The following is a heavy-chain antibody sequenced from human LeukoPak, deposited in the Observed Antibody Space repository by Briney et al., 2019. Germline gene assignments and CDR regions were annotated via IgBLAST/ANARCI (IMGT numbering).Heavy chain of an antibody. CDR3: STYGSGRKFDY. V-gene: IGHV3-15*04. D-gene: IGHD3-10*01. Sequence: GGSLRLSCVGSGFSFTDAWMSWVRQIPGKGLGWVGRIESKTDGETTDYATPVKDRFIISRDDSTNTLYLQMNSLKSEDTAVYYCSTYGSGRKFDYWGQGTLVTVSS. CDR2: IESKTDGETT. J-gene: IGHJ4*02. CDR1: GFSFTDAW.